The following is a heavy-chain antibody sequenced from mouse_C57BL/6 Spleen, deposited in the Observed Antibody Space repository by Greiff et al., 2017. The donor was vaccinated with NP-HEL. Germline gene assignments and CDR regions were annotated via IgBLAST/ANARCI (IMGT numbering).Heavy chain of an antibody. CDR3: ASHLYGSSSWFAY. J-gene: IGHJ3*01. CDR1: GYAFSSYW. V-gene: IGHV1-80*01. Sequence: VQLQQSGAELVKPGASVKISCKASGYAFSSYWMNWVKQRPGKGLEWIGQIYPGDGDTNYNGKFKGKATLTADKSSSTAYMQLSSLTSEDSAVYFCASHLYGSSSWFAYWGQGTLVTVSA. CDR2: IYPGDGDT. D-gene: IGHD1-1*01.